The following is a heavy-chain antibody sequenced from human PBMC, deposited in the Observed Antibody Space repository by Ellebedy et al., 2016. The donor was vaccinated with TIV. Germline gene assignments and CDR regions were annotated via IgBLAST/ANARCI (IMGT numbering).Heavy chain of an antibody. V-gene: IGHV3-23*01. Sequence: GESLKISCAASGFTFNNYAMSWVRQAPGKGLGWVSAISGSGSSTYYADSVKGRFTISRDNAKNSLYLQMNSLRAEDTAVYYCAAAHYYFYGKDVWGQGTRVTVSS. J-gene: IGHJ6*02. CDR2: ISGSGSST. D-gene: IGHD2-15*01. CDR1: GFTFNNYA. CDR3: AAAHYYFYGKDV.